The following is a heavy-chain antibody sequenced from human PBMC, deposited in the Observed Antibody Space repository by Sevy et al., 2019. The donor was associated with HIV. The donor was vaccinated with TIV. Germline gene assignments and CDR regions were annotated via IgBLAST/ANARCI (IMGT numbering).Heavy chain of an antibody. Sequence: ASVKVSCKASGGTFSNYAISWVRQAPGQGLEWMGGFIPMFDTANCTQKFQGRVTLTAVGSTSRAYMELSSLRSEDTAVYYCASSYYESSGYSPLYYYGMDVWGQGTTVTVSS. CDR1: GGTFSNYA. D-gene: IGHD3-22*01. CDR2: FIPMFDTA. CDR3: ASSYYESSGYSPLYYYGMDV. J-gene: IGHJ6*02. V-gene: IGHV1-69*13.